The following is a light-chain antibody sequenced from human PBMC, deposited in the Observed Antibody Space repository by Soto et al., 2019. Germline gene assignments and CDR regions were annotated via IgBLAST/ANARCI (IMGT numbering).Light chain of an antibody. CDR2: GAS. J-gene: IGKJ1*01. V-gene: IGKV1-39*01. CDR1: QTISTC. Sequence: DIQMTQFPSSLSASVGDRVTITCRASQTISTCLNWYQQKPGAAPKLLIYGASDLESGVPSRFSGSGSGTYFTLTISSLQPEDFATYYCQQCLNTPRTFGQGTRVEI. CDR3: QQCLNTPRT.